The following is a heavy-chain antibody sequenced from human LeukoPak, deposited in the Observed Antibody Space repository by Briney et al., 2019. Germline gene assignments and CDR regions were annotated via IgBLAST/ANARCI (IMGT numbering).Heavy chain of an antibody. V-gene: IGHV4-30-2*01. D-gene: IGHD3-10*01. CDR2: IYHSGST. J-gene: IGHJ4*02. Sequence: SETLSLTCAVSGGSISSGGYSWSWIRQPPGKGLEWIGYIYHSGSTYYNPSFKSRVTISVDRSKNQFSLKLSSVTAADTAVYYCASSSSMVRGVTFDYWGQGTLVTVSS. CDR3: ASSSSMVRGVTFDY. CDR1: GGSISSGGYS.